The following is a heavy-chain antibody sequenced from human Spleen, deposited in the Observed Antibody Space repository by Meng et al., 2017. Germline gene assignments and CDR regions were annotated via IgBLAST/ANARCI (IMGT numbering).Heavy chain of an antibody. CDR3: ARAVDGMITFGGVIEPFPGVYFGMDV. Sequence: SETLSLTCTVSGYSISRVYYWGWIRQPPGKGRECIGRIYHSGSNYYNPSHKSRVTISVDTSKHQFSLKLISVTAADTAVYYGARAVDGMITFGGVIEPFPGVYFGMDVWGQGTTVTVSS. J-gene: IGHJ6*02. V-gene: IGHV4-38-2*02. CDR2: IYHSGSN. CDR1: GYSISRVYY. D-gene: IGHD3-16*02.